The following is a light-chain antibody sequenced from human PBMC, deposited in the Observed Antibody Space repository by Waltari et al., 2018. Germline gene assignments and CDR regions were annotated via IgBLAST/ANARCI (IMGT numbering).Light chain of an antibody. CDR3: CSYAGSSTYV. CDR1: RRAVGSYTL. CDR2: EVS. J-gene: IGLJ6*01. V-gene: IGLV2-23*02. Sequence: QSALTQPASVSGSPGQSLTLSCPGTRRAVGSYTLVSWYQQHPGKAPKLMIYEVSKRPSGVSNRFSGSKSGNTASLTISGLQAEDEADYYCCSYAGSSTYVFGSGTKVTVL.